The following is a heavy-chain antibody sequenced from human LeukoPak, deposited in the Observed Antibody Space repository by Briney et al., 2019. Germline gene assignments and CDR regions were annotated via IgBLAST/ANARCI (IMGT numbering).Heavy chain of an antibody. CDR1: GASISSHY. D-gene: IGHD6-19*01. J-gene: IGHJ4*02. CDR2: IYYSGNT. V-gene: IGHV4-59*11. CDR3: VRENYSSGWYGIIDY. Sequence: SETLSLTCSVSGASISSHYWSWIRQPPGKGLEWIGYIYYSGNTNYNPSLKSRVTISVDTSKNQFSLKLSSVTAADTAVYYCVRENYSSGWYGIIDYWGQGTLVTVSS.